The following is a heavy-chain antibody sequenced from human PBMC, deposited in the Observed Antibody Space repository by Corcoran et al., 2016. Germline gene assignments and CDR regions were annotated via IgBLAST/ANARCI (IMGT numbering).Heavy chain of an antibody. J-gene: IGHJ4*02. D-gene: IGHD3-22*01. Sequence: QVQLVESGGGVVQPGRSLRLSCAASGFTFSSYGMHWVRQAPGKGLEWVAVISYDGSNKYYADSVKGRLTISRDNSKNTLYLQMNSLRAEDTAVYYCAKPRYYDSSGYQCYWGQGTLVTVSS. CDR3: AKPRYYDSSGYQCY. CDR2: ISYDGSNK. CDR1: GFTFSSYG. V-gene: IGHV3-30*18.